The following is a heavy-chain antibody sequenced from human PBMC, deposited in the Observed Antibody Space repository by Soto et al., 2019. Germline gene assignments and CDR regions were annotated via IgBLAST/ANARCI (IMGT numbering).Heavy chain of an antibody. CDR2: INSDGTDS. D-gene: IGHD3-22*01. V-gene: IGHV3-43D*04. Sequence: GGSLRLSCAAAGFDFEDFAMHWVRQAPGKGLQWVSLINSDGTDSYYMDSVRGRFTISRDNGKNSLYLQMDRLRPEDTDFYFCAKALYYYDSSPLDHWGQGTLVTVSS. J-gene: IGHJ4*02. CDR1: GFDFEDFA. CDR3: AKALYYYDSSPLDH.